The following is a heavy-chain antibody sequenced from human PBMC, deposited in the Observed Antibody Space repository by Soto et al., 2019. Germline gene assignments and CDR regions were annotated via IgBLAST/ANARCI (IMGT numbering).Heavy chain of an antibody. J-gene: IGHJ6*02. Sequence: SSETLSLTCTVSGGSISSGGYYWSWIRQHPGKGLEWIGYIYYSGSTYYNPSLKSRVTISVDTSKNQFSLKLSSVTAADTAVYYCARDRFDSSGYYRTNYYYYGMDVWGQGTTVTVSS. D-gene: IGHD3-22*01. CDR2: IYYSGST. CDR3: ARDRFDSSGYYRTNYYYYGMDV. V-gene: IGHV4-31*03. CDR1: GGSISSGGYY.